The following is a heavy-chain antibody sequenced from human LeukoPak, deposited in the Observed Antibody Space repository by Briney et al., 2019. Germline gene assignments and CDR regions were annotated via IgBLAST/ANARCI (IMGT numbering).Heavy chain of an antibody. Sequence: SVKLSCTASGDTFSSYAISWVRQAPGQGLGWMGGIIPIFGTANDAQKFPGRGTITADKSTSTAYMELRSLRCEDTAVYYCARSGAAAGGVYYYYMDVWGKGTTVTVSS. V-gene: IGHV1-69*06. D-gene: IGHD6-13*01. CDR2: IIPIFGTA. CDR3: ARSGAAAGGVYYYYMDV. J-gene: IGHJ6*03. CDR1: GDTFSSYA.